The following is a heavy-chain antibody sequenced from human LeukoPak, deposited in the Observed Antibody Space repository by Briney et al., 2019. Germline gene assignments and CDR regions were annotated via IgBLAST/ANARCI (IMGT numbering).Heavy chain of an antibody. CDR1: GGSFSGYY. V-gene: IGHV4-34*01. Sequence: PSETLSLTCAVYGGSFSGYYWSWIRQPPGKGLEWIGEINHSGSTNYNPSLKSRVTISVDTSKNQFSLKLSSVTAADTAVYYCARVQMAYSSGWNWFYPWGQGTLVTVSS. CDR3: ARVQMAYSSGWNWFYP. J-gene: IGHJ5*02. D-gene: IGHD6-19*01. CDR2: INHSGST.